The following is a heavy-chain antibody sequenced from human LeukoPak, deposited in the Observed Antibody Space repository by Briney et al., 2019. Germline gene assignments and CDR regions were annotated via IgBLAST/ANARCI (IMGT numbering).Heavy chain of an antibody. CDR2: ISGSGGST. CDR1: GFTFSSYA. J-gene: IGHJ4*02. CDR3: ARGEYYDYVWGSYRYSFDY. V-gene: IGHV3-23*01. Sequence: GGSLRLSCAASGFTFSSYAMSWVRQAPGKGLEWVSAISGSGGSTYYADPVKGRFTISRDNSKNTLYLQMNSLRAEDTAVYYCARGEYYDYVWGSYRYSFDYWGQGTLVTVSS. D-gene: IGHD3-16*02.